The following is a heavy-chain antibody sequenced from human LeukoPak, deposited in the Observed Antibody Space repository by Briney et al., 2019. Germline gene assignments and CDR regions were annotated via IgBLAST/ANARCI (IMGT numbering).Heavy chain of an antibody. CDR2: IYHSGST. D-gene: IGHD4-11*01. CDR1: GGSISSGGYS. Sequence: PSQTLSLTCAVSGGSISSGGYSWSWIRQPPGKGLEWIGYIYHSGSTYYNPSLKSRVTISVDRSKNQFSLKLSSVTAADTAVYYCARGGRYDYGNTLYNWFDPWGQGALVTVSS. J-gene: IGHJ5*02. V-gene: IGHV4-30-2*01. CDR3: ARGGRYDYGNTLYNWFDP.